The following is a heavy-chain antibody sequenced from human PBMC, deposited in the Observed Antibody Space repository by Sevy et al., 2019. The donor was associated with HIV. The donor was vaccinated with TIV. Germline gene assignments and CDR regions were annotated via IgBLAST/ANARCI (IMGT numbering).Heavy chain of an antibody. Sequence: GGSLRLSCAASGFTFSSYAMHWVRQAPGKGLEWVAVISYDGSNKYYADSVKGRFTISRDNSKNRLYLQMNSLRAEDTAVYYCAREGPLDTMPYDYWGQGTLVTVSS. D-gene: IGHD2-2*01. J-gene: IGHJ4*02. CDR1: GFTFSSYA. CDR2: ISYDGSNK. V-gene: IGHV3-30*04. CDR3: AREGPLDTMPYDY.